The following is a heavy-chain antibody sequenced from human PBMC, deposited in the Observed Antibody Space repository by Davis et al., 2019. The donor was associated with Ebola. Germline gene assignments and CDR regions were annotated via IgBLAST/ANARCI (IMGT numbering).Heavy chain of an antibody. CDR3: AKDQVPWDIVVVPAAVDY. CDR2: ISGSGGST. Sequence: GESLKIFCAASGFTFSSYAMSWVRQAPGKGLEWVSAISGSGGSTYYADSVKGRFTISRDNSKNTLYLQMNSLRAEDTAVYYCAKDQVPWDIVVVPAAVDYWGQGTLVTVSS. J-gene: IGHJ4*02. D-gene: IGHD2-2*01. V-gene: IGHV3-23*01. CDR1: GFTFSSYA.